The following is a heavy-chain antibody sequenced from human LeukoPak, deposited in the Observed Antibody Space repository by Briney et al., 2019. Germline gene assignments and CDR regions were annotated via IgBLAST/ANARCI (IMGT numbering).Heavy chain of an antibody. CDR3: ARLFFVIDT. D-gene: IGHD3-3*01. J-gene: IGHJ5*02. CDR1: GASISNSAYY. CDR2: VHYSGST. V-gene: IGHV4-39*01. Sequence: KSSETPSLTCTVSGASISNSAYYWLWIRQPPGEGLECIGTVHYSGSTFYNPSLKSRVNISVDTSKNQFSLQLSSVTAADTAVYYCARLFFVIDTWGQGTLVTVSS.